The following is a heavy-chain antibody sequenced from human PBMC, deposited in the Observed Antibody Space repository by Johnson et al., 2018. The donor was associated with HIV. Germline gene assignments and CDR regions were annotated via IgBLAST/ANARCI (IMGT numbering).Heavy chain of an antibody. CDR1: GFTFSDAW. D-gene: IGHD7-27*01. J-gene: IGHJ3*02. Sequence: VQLMESGGGLVKPGGSLRLSCAASGFTFSDAWMNWVRQAPGKGLEWVSGISGSGGGTYYADSVKGRFTISRDNSRNTLYLQMNSLRAEDTAVYYCAKGTDPLGAFDIWGQGTMVTVSS. V-gene: IGHV3-23*01. CDR3: AKGTDPLGAFDI. CDR2: ISGSGGGT.